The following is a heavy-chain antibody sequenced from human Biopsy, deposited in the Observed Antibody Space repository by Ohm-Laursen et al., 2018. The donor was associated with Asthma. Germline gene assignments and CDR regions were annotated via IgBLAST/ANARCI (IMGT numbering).Heavy chain of an antibody. J-gene: IGHJ6*02. CDR3: VRGSSSWHHGPFHYYYGLDV. CDR2: IYYSGTT. V-gene: IGHV4-39*01. CDR1: SGSGGYMRSGNYY. D-gene: IGHD6-13*01. Sequence: GTLSLTWSLSSGSGGYMRSGNYYWGWIRQPPGKGLAWIGSIYYSGTTYYNPSLESRVTVSADTSKNQFSLKLTFVTAADTAVYYCVRGSSSWHHGPFHYYYGLDVWGQGTTATVSS.